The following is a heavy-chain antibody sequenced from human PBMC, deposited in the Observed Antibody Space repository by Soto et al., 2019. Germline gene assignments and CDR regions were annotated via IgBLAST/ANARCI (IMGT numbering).Heavy chain of an antibody. J-gene: IGHJ3*02. V-gene: IGHV3-30*18. CDR3: ANGRRLGGNSGSESLISRNGAFDI. Sequence: GGSLRLSCAASGFTLSSYGMHWVRQAPGKGLEWVAVISYDGSNKYYADSVKGRFTISRDNSKNTLYLQMNSLRAEDTGVYYCANGRRLGGNSGSESLISRNGAFDIWGQGTMVTVSS. D-gene: IGHD2-21*02. CDR1: GFTLSSYG. CDR2: ISYDGSNK.